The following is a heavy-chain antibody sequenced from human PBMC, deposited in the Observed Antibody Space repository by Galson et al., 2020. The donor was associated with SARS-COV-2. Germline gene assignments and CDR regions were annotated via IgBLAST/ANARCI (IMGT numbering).Heavy chain of an antibody. Sequence: GESLKISCAASGFTFSYYGMHWVRQAPGKGLEWVSYISRSGSTIYYADSVKGRFTISRDNAKNSLYLQMNSLRAEDTAVYYCARAVGSGTYYPEWFDPWGQGTLVTVSS. CDR1: GFTFSYYG. CDR3: ARAVGSGTYYPEWFDP. CDR2: ISRSGSTI. V-gene: IGHV3-48*03. D-gene: IGHD3-10*01. J-gene: IGHJ5*02.